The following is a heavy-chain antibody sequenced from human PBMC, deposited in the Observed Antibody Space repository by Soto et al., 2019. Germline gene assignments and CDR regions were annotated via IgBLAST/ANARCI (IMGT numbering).Heavy chain of an antibody. CDR3: ARVRCCRTTHANWFDP. CDR1: GYTFTSYD. V-gene: IGHV1-8*01. CDR2: MNPNSGNT. Sequence: GASVKVSCKASGYTFTSYDINWVRQATGQGLEWMGWMNPNSGNTGYAQKFQGRVTMTRNTSISTAYIELGSLRSEDTAVYYCARVRCCRTTHANWFDPWGQGTLVTVSS. J-gene: IGHJ5*02. D-gene: IGHD4-17*01.